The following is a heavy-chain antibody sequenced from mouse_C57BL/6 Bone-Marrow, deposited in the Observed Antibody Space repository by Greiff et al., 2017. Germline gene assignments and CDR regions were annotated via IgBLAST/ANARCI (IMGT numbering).Heavy chain of an antibody. CDR1: GYTFTSYG. D-gene: IGHD1-1*01. Sequence: QVQLQQSGAELARPGASVKLSCKASGYTFTSYGISWVKQRTGQGLEWIGEIYPRGGNTYYNEKFKGKATLTADKSSSTAYMELRSLTSEDSAVYFCARGPHYYYGSSYFDYWGQGTTLTVSS. CDR2: IYPRGGNT. V-gene: IGHV1-81*01. CDR3: ARGPHYYYGSSYFDY. J-gene: IGHJ2*01.